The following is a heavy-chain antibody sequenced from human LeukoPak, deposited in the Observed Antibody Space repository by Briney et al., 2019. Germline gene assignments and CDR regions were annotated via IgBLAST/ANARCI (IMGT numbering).Heavy chain of an antibody. V-gene: IGHV4-59*01. D-gene: IGHD3-16*01. CDR1: GGSISSYY. J-gene: IGHJ6*02. Sequence: PSETLSLTCTVSGGSISSYYWSWIRQPPGKGLEWIGYIYYSGSTNYNPSLKSRVTISVDTAKNQFSVKLTSVTAADTAVYFCARDREIMKPYYYVMDVWGQGTTVIVSS. CDR2: IYYSGST. CDR3: ARDREIMKPYYYVMDV.